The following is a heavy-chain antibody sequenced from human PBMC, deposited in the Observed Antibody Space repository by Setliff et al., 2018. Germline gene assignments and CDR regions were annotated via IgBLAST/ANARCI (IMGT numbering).Heavy chain of an antibody. J-gene: IGHJ4*02. Sequence: GGSLRLSCAASGFTFSTYRMHWVRQAPGKGLEWVAVIWDDGGNKYHADSVKGRFTISRDNSKNTLYLQMNSLRPEDTAVYYCARTCSGSGCYAGLESWGRGTPVTVSS. CDR2: IWDDGGNK. V-gene: IGHV3-33*08. CDR3: ARTCSGSGCYAGLES. D-gene: IGHD2-15*01. CDR1: GFTFSTYR.